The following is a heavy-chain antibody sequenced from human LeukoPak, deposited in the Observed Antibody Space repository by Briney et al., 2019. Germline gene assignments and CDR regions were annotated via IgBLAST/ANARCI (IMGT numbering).Heavy chain of an antibody. Sequence: SETLSLTCTVSGGSISSGDYYWRWSRQPPGKGLEWIGYIYYSGSTYYNPSLKSRVTISVDTSKNQFSLKLSSATAADTAVYYCAREGGSGSGYWGQGTLVTVSS. CDR1: GGSISSGDYY. CDR3: AREGGSGSGY. CDR2: IYYSGST. D-gene: IGHD5-12*01. V-gene: IGHV4-30-4*08. J-gene: IGHJ4*02.